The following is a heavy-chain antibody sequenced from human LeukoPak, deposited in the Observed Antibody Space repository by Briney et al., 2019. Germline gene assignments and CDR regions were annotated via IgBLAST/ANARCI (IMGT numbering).Heavy chain of an antibody. CDR2: ISYDGSNK. CDR3: AQGGGSPGYFGY. CDR1: GFTFSSYA. D-gene: IGHD3-16*01. Sequence: GGSLRLSCAASGFTFSSYAMHWVRQAPGKGLEWVAVISYDGSNKYYADSVKGRFTISRDNSKNTLYLQMNSLRAEDTAVYYCAQGGGSPGYFGYWGQGTLVTVSS. J-gene: IGHJ4*02. V-gene: IGHV3-30-3*01.